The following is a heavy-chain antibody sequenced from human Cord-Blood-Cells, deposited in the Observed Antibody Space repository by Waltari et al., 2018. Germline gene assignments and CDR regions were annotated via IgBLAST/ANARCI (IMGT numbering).Heavy chain of an antibody. Sequence: QVQLQESGPGLVKPSETLSLTCTVPGGPIRSYYGSWIRQPAGKGLEWIGRIYTSGSTNYNPSLKSRVTMSVDTSKNQFSLKLSSVTAADTAVYYCARAVYQLLYGYYYYYMDVWGKGTTVTVSS. CDR3: ARAVYQLLYGYYYYYMDV. CDR1: GGPIRSYY. CDR2: IYTSGST. D-gene: IGHD2-2*02. J-gene: IGHJ6*03. V-gene: IGHV4-4*07.